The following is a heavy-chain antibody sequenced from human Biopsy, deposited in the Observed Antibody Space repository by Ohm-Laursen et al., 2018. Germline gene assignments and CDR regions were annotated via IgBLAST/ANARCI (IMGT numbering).Heavy chain of an antibody. CDR3: ARDVFCTTTSCYLFEY. Sequence: SLRLSCAASGFTLTDSGLHWVRQTPGKGLEWVAIIWDNGNNKYYADSVNGRFTISRDDAKDTLYLEMNSLRAEDTAVYYCARDVFCTTTSCYLFEYWGQGTLVTVSS. CDR2: IWDNGNNK. D-gene: IGHD2-2*01. CDR1: GFTLTDSG. J-gene: IGHJ4*02. V-gene: IGHV3-33*08.